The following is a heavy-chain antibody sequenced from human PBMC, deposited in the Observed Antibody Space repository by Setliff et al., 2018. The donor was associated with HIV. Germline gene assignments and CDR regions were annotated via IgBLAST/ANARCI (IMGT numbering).Heavy chain of an antibody. CDR1: GGSFSGYY. Sequence: TLSLTCAVYGGSFSGYYWSWIRQPPGKGLEWIGEINHSGSTNYNPSLKSRVTISVDTSKNQFSLKLSSVTAADTAVYYCARGPPHYNFWSGYYTAYYYYYYMDVWGKGTTVTVSS. D-gene: IGHD3-3*01. V-gene: IGHV4-34*01. J-gene: IGHJ6*03. CDR2: INHSGST. CDR3: ARGPPHYNFWSGYYTAYYYYYYMDV.